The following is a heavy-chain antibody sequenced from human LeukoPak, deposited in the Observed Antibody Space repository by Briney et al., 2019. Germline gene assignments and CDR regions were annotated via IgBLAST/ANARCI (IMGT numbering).Heavy chain of an antibody. CDR2: INHSGYT. V-gene: IGHV4-34*01. J-gene: IGHJ4*02. Sequence: SETLSLTCAVSGVSFNDYYWSWVRQTPGKGLEWIGEINHSGYTNDSPSLKSRVTLSIDTSRKQFSLNLRSVTVADTGIYYCTRMTAGHDYWGQGTPVTVSS. CDR3: TRMTAGHDY. CDR1: GVSFNDYY. D-gene: IGHD2-21*02.